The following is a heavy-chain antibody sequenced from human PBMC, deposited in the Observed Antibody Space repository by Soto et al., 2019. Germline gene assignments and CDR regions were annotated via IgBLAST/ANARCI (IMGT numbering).Heavy chain of an antibody. CDR2: ISYDGGNK. CDR1: GFTFSNYA. J-gene: IGHJ6*02. V-gene: IGHV3-30-3*01. D-gene: IGHD6-13*01. Sequence: VGSLRLSCAASGFTFSNYAMHWVRQAPGKGLEWVAVISYDGGNKYYADSVKGRLTISRDNSKNTLYLQMNSLRAEDTAVYYCARNTWQQPRDCYYGMDVWGQGTTVTVSS. CDR3: ARNTWQQPRDCYYGMDV.